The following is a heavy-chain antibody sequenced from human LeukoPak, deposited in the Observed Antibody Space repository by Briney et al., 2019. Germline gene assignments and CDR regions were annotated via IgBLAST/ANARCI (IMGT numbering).Heavy chain of an antibody. D-gene: IGHD5-12*01. Sequence: ASVEVSFKASGYTFTGYYMHWVRQAPGQGLEWMGWINPNSGGTNYAQRFQGRVTMTRDTSISTAYMELSRLRSDDTAVYYCARDSGQWLRFGFDYWGQGTLVTVSS. V-gene: IGHV1-2*02. CDR3: ARDSGQWLRFGFDY. CDR2: INPNSGGT. J-gene: IGHJ4*02. CDR1: GYTFTGYY.